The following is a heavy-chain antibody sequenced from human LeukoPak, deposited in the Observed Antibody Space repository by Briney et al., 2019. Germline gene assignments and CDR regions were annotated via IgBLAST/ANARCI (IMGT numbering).Heavy chain of an antibody. Sequence: GASVKVSCKASGYTFTGYYMHWVRQAPGQGLEWMGWINPNSGGTNYAQKLQGRVTMTTDTSTSTAYMELRSLRSDDTAVYYCATGTFSIWSGYLDYWGQGTLVTVSS. V-gene: IGHV1-2*02. D-gene: IGHD3-3*01. CDR3: ATGTFSIWSGYLDY. J-gene: IGHJ4*02. CDR1: GYTFTGYY. CDR2: INPNSGGT.